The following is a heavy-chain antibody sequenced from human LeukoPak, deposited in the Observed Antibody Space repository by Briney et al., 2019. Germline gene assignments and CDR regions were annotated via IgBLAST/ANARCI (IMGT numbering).Heavy chain of an antibody. CDR1: GFSFSNCA. CDR2: ISYDGGNK. CDR3: ARENFTVTSLWYFDL. Sequence: PGGSLRLSCAASGFSFSNCAIHWVRQAPGKGLEWVAVISYDGGNKFYADSVKGRFSISRDNSKNTVYVQMSSLRAEDTAVYYCARENFTVTSLWYFDLWGRGTLVTVSS. V-gene: IGHV3-30*03. J-gene: IGHJ2*01. D-gene: IGHD4-17*01.